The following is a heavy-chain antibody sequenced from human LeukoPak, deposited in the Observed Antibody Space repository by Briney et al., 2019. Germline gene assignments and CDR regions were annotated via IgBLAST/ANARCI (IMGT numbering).Heavy chain of an antibody. V-gene: IGHV4-34*01. CDR2: MYSSGST. CDR1: GGSFSGYY. Sequence: SETLSLTCAVYGGSFSGYYWSWIRQPPGKGLEWIGSMYSSGSTYYNPSLKSRVTISVDTSKNQFSLKLSSVTAADTAVYYCARGPPDCSSTSCYAFDAFDIWGRGTMVTVSS. D-gene: IGHD2-2*01. J-gene: IGHJ3*02. CDR3: ARGPPDCSSTSCYAFDAFDI.